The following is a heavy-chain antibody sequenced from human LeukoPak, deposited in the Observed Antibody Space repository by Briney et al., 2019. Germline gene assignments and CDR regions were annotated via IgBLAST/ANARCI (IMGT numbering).Heavy chain of an antibody. CDR2: IKSDGSDQ. CDR1: GFSFSTYW. V-gene: IGHV3-7*03. J-gene: IGHJ4*02. Sequence: GGSLRLSCAASGFSFSTYWMTWVRQAPGKGLEWVANIKSDGSDQYYVDSLKGRFTVSRDNAKNFIYLQMNSLRAEDTALYYCARDFYDSTGYYYDYWGQGTLVTVSS. D-gene: IGHD3-22*01. CDR3: ARDFYDSTGYYYDY.